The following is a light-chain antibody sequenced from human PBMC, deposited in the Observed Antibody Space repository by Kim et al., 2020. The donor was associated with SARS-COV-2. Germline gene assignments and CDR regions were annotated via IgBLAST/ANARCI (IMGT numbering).Light chain of an antibody. CDR1: SSDVGGYNY. J-gene: IGLJ3*02. CDR3: SSYTSSSTWV. Sequence: GQSITVSCTGTSSDVGGYNYVSWYQQHPGKAPKLMIYDGSNRPSGVSNRFSGSKSGNTASLTISGLQAEDEADYYCSSYTSSSTWVFGGGTQLTVL. CDR2: DGS. V-gene: IGLV2-14*03.